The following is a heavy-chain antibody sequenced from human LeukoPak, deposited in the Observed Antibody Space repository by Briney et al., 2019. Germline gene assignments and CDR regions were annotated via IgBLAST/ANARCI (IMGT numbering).Heavy chain of an antibody. CDR2: IYYSGST. J-gene: IGHJ4*02. D-gene: IGHD7-27*01. CDR1: GGSISSYY. CDR3: ARVWGRLDY. V-gene: IGHV4-59*01. Sequence: SETLSLTCTVSGGSISSYYWSWIRQPPGKGLEWIGYIYYSGSTNYNPSLKSRVAISVDTSKNQFSLKLSSVTAADTAVYYCARVWGRLDYWGQGTLVTVSS.